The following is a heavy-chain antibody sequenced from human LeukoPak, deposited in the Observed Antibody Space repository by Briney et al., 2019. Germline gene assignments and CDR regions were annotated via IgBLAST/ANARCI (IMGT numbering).Heavy chain of an antibody. Sequence: SETLSLTCTVSGGSISGYYWSWIRQPPGKGLEWIGYISDGGSTNYNPSLTSRVTISVDTFKNQFSLKLSSVTAADTAVYYCARAYGMDVWGQGTTVTVSS. CDR3: ARAYGMDV. V-gene: IGHV4-59*12. CDR2: ISDGGST. J-gene: IGHJ6*02. CDR1: GGSISGYY.